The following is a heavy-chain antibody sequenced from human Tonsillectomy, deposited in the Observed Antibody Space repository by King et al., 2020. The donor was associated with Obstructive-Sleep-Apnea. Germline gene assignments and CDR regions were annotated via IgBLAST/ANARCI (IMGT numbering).Heavy chain of an antibody. D-gene: IGHD6-19*01. CDR2: IYYSGRT. CDR1: GGSISSSNYY. V-gene: IGHV4-39*07. CDR3: ARDPYSSGWYWYFDL. J-gene: IGHJ2*01. Sequence: LQLQESGPGLVKPSETLSLSCTVSGGSISSSNYYWGWIRQPPGKGLEWIGNIYYSGRTYYNPSLKSRVTISVDTSKNQFSLKVSSVTAADTAGYYCARDPYSSGWYWYFDLWGRGTLVTVSS.